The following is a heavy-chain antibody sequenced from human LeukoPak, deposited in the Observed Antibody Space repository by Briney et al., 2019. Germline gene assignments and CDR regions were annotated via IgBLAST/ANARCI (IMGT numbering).Heavy chain of an antibody. CDR2: MNPNSGNT. D-gene: IGHD5-12*01. V-gene: IGHV1-8*01. J-gene: IGHJ4*02. Sequence: ASVKVSCKASGYTFTSYDINWVRQATGQGLEWMGWMNPNSGNTGYAQKFQGRVTMTRNTSISTAYMELSSLRSEDTAVYYCARGVRSSEGALGLPNPNGDYWGQGTLVTVSS. CDR1: GYTFTSYD. CDR3: ARGVRSSEGALGLPNPNGDY.